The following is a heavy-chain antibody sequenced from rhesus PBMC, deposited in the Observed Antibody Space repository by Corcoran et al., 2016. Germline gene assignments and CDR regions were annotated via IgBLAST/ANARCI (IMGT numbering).Heavy chain of an antibody. J-gene: IGHJ4*01. Sequence: QLQLQESGPGLVKPSETLSLTCAVSGGSISSNYWSWIRQPPGKGLEWIGRISGSGGSTDYNPSLKRRVTISTDTSKNQLSLKLRSVTAADTAVYYCARERSSLYYFDYWGQGVLVTVSS. D-gene: IGHD6-19*01. CDR2: ISGSGGST. CDR3: ARERSSLYYFDY. V-gene: IGHV4-173*01. CDR1: GGSISSNY.